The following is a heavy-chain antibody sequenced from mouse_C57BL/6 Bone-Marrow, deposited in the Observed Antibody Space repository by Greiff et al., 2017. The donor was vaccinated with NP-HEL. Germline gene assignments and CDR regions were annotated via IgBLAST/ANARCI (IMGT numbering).Heavy chain of an antibody. J-gene: IGHJ4*01. CDR1: GFNIKDDY. V-gene: IGHV14-4*01. Sequence: VQLQQSGAELVRPGASVTLSCTASGFNIKDDYMHWVKQRPEQGLEWIGWIDPENGDTEYASKFQGKATITADTSSNTAYLQLSSLTSEDTAVYYCTSYDYGSSPYAMDYWGQGTSVTVSS. CDR3: TSYDYGSSPYAMDY. D-gene: IGHD1-1*01. CDR2: IDPENGDT.